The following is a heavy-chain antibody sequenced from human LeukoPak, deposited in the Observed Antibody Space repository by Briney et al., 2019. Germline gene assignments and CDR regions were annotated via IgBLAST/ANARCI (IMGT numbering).Heavy chain of an antibody. CDR1: GGSISSYY. J-gene: IGHJ4*02. Sequence: SETLSLTCTVSGGSISSYYWSWIRQPPGKGLEWIGYIYYSGSTNYNPSLKGRVTISVDTSKNQFSLKLSSVTAADTAVYYCAGYIAVAGGLDYWGQGTLVTVSS. CDR2: IYYSGST. CDR3: AGYIAVAGGLDY. D-gene: IGHD6-19*01. V-gene: IGHV4-59*01.